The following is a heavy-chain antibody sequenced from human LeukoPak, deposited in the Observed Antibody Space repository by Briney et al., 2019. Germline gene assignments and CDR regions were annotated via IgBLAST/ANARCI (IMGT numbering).Heavy chain of an antibody. D-gene: IGHD4-4*01. Sequence: PSETLSLTCTVSGGSISSRSYNWGWIRQPPGKGLEWIGSMYYSGSTYYNPSLKSRVTISVDTSKNQFSLKLSSVTAADTAVYYCARLRTHDYSNAPYDYNYGMDVWGQGTMVTVSS. J-gene: IGHJ6*02. V-gene: IGHV4-39*01. CDR1: GGSISSRSYN. CDR2: MYYSGST. CDR3: ARLRTHDYSNAPYDYNYGMDV.